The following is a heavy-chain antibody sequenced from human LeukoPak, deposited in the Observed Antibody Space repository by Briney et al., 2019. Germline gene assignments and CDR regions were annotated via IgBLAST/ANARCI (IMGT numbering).Heavy chain of an antibody. V-gene: IGHV3-11*04. D-gene: IGHD2-2*01. CDR2: ISSSGSTI. CDR1: GFTVSSNY. Sequence: GGSLRLSCAASGFTVSSNYMSWIRQAPGKGLEWVSYISSSGSTIYYADSVKGRFTISRDNAKNSLYLQMNSLRAEDTAVYYCAAEVRYCSSTSCYLWGKGTTVTVSS. J-gene: IGHJ6*04. CDR3: AAEVRYCSSTSCYL.